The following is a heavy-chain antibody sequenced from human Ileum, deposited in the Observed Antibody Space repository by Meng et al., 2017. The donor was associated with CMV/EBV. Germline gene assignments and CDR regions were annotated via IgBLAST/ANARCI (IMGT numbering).Heavy chain of an antibody. CDR2: IYDSGST. D-gene: IGHD3-10*01. V-gene: IGHV4-4*07. CDR1: GAYMSNDS. CDR3: ARNYGSGNWNFFHY. Sequence: QVRLQDSGPALVKSLETLSLSCNVSGAYMSNDSWIWIQQPAGQGLEWVGSIYDSGSTHYKSFLKSRVTMSVDTSRNQFSLKLTSVTAADTDVYYCARNYGSGNWNFFHYWGQGTLVTVSS. J-gene: IGHJ4*02.